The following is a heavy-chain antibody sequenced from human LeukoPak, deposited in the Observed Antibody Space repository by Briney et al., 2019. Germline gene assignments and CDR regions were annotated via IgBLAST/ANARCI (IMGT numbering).Heavy chain of an antibody. J-gene: IGHJ5*02. V-gene: IGHV4-59*01. D-gene: IGHD3-22*01. Sequence: SETLSLTCTVSGGSISSYYWSWIRQPPGKGLEWIGYIYNSGSPNYNPSLKSRVTMSVDTSKNQFSLKLSSVTAADTAVYYCAKDLYHYDTNAYYFDWFDPWGQGTLVTVSS. CDR3: AKDLYHYDTNAYYFDWFDP. CDR1: GGSISSYY. CDR2: IYNSGSP.